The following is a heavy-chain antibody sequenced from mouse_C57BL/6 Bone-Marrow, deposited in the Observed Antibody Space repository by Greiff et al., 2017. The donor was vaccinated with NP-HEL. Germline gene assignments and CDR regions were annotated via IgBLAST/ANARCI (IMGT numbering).Heavy chain of an antibody. J-gene: IGHJ3*01. CDR2: IYPRSGNT. D-gene: IGHD1-1*01. CDR1: GYTFTSYG. V-gene: IGHV1-81*01. CDR3: ANYYGTLAY. Sequence: QVQLQQSGAELARPGASVKLSCKASGYTFTSYGISWVKQRTGQGLEWIGEIYPRSGNTYYNEKFKGKATLTADKSSSTAYMELRSLTSEDAAVYFCANYYGTLAYWGQGTLVTVSA.